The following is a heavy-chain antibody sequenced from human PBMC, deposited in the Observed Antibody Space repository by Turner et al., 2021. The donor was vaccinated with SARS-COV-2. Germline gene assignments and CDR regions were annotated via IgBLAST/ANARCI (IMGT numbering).Heavy chain of an antibody. CDR3: AREGDYGGNSGGFDY. V-gene: IGHV3-33*01. Sequence: QVQLAESGGGVVQPGRSLRLSCAASGFTFSSHGMHWVRQAPGKGLEWVAVIWYDGSNKYYADSVKGRLTISRDNSKNTLYLQMNSLRAEDTAVYYCAREGDYGGNSGGFDYWGQGTLVTVSS. CDR2: IWYDGSNK. D-gene: IGHD4-17*01. CDR1: GFTFSSHG. J-gene: IGHJ4*02.